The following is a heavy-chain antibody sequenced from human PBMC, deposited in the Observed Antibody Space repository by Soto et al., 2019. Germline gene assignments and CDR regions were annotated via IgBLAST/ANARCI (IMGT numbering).Heavy chain of an antibody. CDR1: GYTFTSYG. V-gene: IGHV1-18*04. J-gene: IGHJ4*02. CDR3: ARDLEDYYYDSSGYFGY. CDR2: ISAYNGNT. D-gene: IGHD3-22*01. Sequence: ASVKVSFKASGYTFTSYGISWLRQAPGQGLEWMGWISAYNGNTNYAQKLQGRVTMTTDTSTSTAYMELRSLRSDDTAVYYCARDLEDYYYDSSGYFGYWGQGTLVTVSS.